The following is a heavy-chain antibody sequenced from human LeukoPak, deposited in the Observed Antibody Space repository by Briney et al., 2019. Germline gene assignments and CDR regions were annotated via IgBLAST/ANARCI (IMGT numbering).Heavy chain of an antibody. D-gene: IGHD6-13*01. CDR1: GYTFTSYG. J-gene: IGHJ4*02. Sequence: ASVKVSCKASGYTFTSYGISWVRQAPGQGLEWMGWITAYNDNTYYAQKLQGRVTMTTDTSTSTAYMELRSLRSDDTAVYYCARDMEYSSSHWGQGTLVTVSS. CDR3: ARDMEYSSSH. V-gene: IGHV1-18*01. CDR2: ITAYNDNT.